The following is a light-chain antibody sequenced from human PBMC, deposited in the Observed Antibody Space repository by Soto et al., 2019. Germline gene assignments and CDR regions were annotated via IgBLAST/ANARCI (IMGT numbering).Light chain of an antibody. CDR3: CSYGGSSTYVV. Sequence: QSALTQPASVSGSPGQSITISCTGTSSDVGSYNLVSWYQQHPGKAPKVMIYEVSKRPSGVSNRFSGSKSGNTASLTISGLQAEDEAYYYCCSYGGSSTYVVFGGGTKLTVL. J-gene: IGLJ2*01. V-gene: IGLV2-23*02. CDR1: SSDVGSYNL. CDR2: EVS.